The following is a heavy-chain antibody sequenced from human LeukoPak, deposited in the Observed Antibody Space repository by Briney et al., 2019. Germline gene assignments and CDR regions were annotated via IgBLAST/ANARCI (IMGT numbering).Heavy chain of an antibody. D-gene: IGHD2-2*01. CDR2: ISSSSSYI. CDR3: ARGVVPAALNWFDP. Sequence: GGSLRLSCAASGVTVSSYSMNWVRQAPGKGLEWVSSISSSSSYIYYADSVKGRFTISRDNAKNSLYLQMNSLRAEDTAVYYCARGVVPAALNWFDPWGQGTLVTVSS. CDR1: GVTVSSYS. V-gene: IGHV3-21*01. J-gene: IGHJ5*02.